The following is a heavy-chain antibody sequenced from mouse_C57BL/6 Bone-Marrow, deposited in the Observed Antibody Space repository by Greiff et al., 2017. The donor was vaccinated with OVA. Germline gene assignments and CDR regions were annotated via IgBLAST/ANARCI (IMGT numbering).Heavy chain of an antibody. J-gene: IGHJ1*03. CDR3: ARGYGSSYGWYFDV. D-gene: IGHD1-1*01. CDR1: GYTFTSYW. Sequence: QVQLKQPGAELVMPGASVKLSCKASGYTFTSYWMHWVKPRPGQGLEWIGEIDPSDSYTNYNQKFKGKSTLTVDKSSSTAYMQLSSLTSEDSAVYYCARGYGSSYGWYFDVWGTGTTVTVSS. V-gene: IGHV1-69*01. CDR2: IDPSDSYT.